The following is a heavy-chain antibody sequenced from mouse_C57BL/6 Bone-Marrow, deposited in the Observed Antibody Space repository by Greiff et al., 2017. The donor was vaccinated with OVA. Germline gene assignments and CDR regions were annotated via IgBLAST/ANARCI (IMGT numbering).Heavy chain of an antibody. D-gene: IGHD1-1*01. CDR2: IYPGSGNT. CDR1: GYTFTDYY. Sequence: QVQLKQSGAELVRPGASVKLSCKASGYTFTDYYINWVKQRPGQGLEWIARIYPGSGNTYYNEKFKGKATLTAEKSSSTAYMQLSSLTSEDSAVYFCARWRNYYGSSYFDYWGQGTTLTVSS. V-gene: IGHV1-76*01. CDR3: ARWRNYYGSSYFDY. J-gene: IGHJ2*01.